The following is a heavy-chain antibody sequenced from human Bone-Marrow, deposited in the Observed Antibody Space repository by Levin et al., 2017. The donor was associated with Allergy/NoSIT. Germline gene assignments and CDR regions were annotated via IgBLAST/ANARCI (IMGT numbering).Heavy chain of an antibody. Sequence: GGSLRLSCVASGFTFSSHSMNWVRQAPGKGPEWVSSITANSATMYYADSVRGRFTISRDDAKNSMFLQMNSLGVEDTAVYYCARGVDCSTGVCYWWFDPWGQGTLVTVSS. J-gene: IGHJ5*02. CDR1: GFTFSSHS. D-gene: IGHD2-8*01. V-gene: IGHV3-21*01. CDR2: ITANSATM. CDR3: ARGVDCSTGVCYWWFDP.